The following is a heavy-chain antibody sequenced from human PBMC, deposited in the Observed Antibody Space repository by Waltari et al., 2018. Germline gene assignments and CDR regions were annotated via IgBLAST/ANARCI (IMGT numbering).Heavy chain of an antibody. Sequence: QVQLVQSGAEVKKPGASVKVSCKSSGYSFSDSYINWVRKAPGQGLEWMGWVNPSSGATTYAQKFQARVTMTRDRATNTAYMDLRGLTPDDTAVYFCARNKGKTISTRRAFRLDPWGQGTLVSVSS. CDR1: GYSFSDSY. V-gene: IGHV1-2*02. J-gene: IGHJ5*02. CDR3: ARNKGKTISTRRAFRLDP. CDR2: VNPSSGAT. D-gene: IGHD1-1*01.